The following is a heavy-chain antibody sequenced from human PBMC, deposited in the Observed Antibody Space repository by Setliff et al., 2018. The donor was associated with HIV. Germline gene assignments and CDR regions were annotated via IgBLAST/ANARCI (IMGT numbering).Heavy chain of an antibody. CDR2: INQDGSEE. J-gene: IGHJ6*02. CDR1: EFRFSNYW. CDR3: ARKLRPGHGMDV. V-gene: IGHV3-7*01. Sequence: GGSLRLSCVASEFRFSNYWMAWVRQGPGKGLEWVGNINQDGSEENYVDSVKCRFTISRDNAKKSLYLQMHSLRGEDSAVYYCARKLRPGHGMDVWGQGTTVTVSS. D-gene: IGHD3-10*01.